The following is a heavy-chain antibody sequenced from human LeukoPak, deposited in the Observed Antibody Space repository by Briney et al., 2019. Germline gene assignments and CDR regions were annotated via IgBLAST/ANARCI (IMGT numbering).Heavy chain of an antibody. V-gene: IGHV3-20*04. CDR2: INWNGGST. CDR1: GFTFDDFG. J-gene: IGHJ4*02. D-gene: IGHD3-3*01. CDR3: ARGPFWSGSTYYLDY. Sequence: RPGGSLRLSCAATGFTFDDFGMSWVRQAPGKGLEWVSGINWNGGSTGYADSVKGRFTISRDKAKNSLYLQMNSLRAEDTALYYCARGPFWSGSTYYLDYWGQGTLATVSA.